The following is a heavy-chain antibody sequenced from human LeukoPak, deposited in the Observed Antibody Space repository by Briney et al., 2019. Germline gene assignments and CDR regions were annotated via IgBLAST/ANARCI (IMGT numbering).Heavy chain of an antibody. V-gene: IGHV4-34*01. CDR3: AGYNWNFSFDP. CDR1: GGSFSGYY. Sequence: SETLSLTCAVYGGSFSGYYWSWIRQPPGKGLEWIGEINHSGSTNYNPPLKSRVTISVDTSKNQFSLKLSSVTAADTAVYYCAGYNWNFSFDPWGQGTLVTVSS. D-gene: IGHD1-7*01. J-gene: IGHJ5*02. CDR2: INHSGST.